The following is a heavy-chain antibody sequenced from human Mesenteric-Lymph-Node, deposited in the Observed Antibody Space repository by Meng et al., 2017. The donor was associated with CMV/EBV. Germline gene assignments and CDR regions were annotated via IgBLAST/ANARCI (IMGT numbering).Heavy chain of an antibody. CDR1: GFTFSTYA. J-gene: IGHJ5*02. D-gene: IGHD6-13*01. CDR3: ARGSSCHS. CDR2: VYSGGIHT. V-gene: IGHV3-23*03. Sequence: GESLKISCAASGFTFSTYAMSWVRQAPGKGLQWVAVVYSGGIHTYYEESVKGRFTISRDNAKNSLYLQMTSLRPEDTAVYYCARGSSCHSWGQGTLVTVCS.